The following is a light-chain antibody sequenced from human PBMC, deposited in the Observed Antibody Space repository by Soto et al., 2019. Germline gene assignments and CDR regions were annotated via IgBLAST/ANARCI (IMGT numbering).Light chain of an antibody. Sequence: EIVLTQSPAARSVSPGERATLSCWASQSVGSTLNWYQQRPGQAPRLIIYDTSIRPTGIPARFSGSGSGTEFTLTVASLQSEDSAAYYCQRFNRCPLSFGGGTKVDIK. CDR2: DTS. CDR1: QSVGST. J-gene: IGKJ4*01. V-gene: IGKV3-15*01. CDR3: QRFNRCPLS.